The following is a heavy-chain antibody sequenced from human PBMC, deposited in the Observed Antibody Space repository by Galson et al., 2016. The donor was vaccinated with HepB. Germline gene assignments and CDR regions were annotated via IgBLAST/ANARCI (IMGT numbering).Heavy chain of an antibody. CDR2: ISSTSHST. V-gene: IGHV3-23*01. D-gene: IGHD3-3*01. CDR1: GFTFSTSA. CDR3: AKGWSGPDS. Sequence: SLRLSCAASGFTFSTSAMSWVRQAPGQGLEWVSAISSTSHSTYYADSVKDRFTISRDNAKNTLFLQMDSLKIDDTAVYYCAKGWSGPDSWGQGTLVTVSS. J-gene: IGHJ4*02.